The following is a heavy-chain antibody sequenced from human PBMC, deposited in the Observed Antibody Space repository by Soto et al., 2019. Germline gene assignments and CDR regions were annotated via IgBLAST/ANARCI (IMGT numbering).Heavy chain of an antibody. CDR2: ISSSSSTI. Sequence: GGSLRLSCAASGFTFSSYSMNWVRQAPGKGLEWVSYISSSSSTIYYADSVKGRFTISRDNAKNSLYLQMNSLRAEDTAVYYCARVPKVVVPAALDYWGQGTLVTVSS. D-gene: IGHD2-2*01. CDR3: ARVPKVVVPAALDY. V-gene: IGHV3-48*01. CDR1: GFTFSSYS. J-gene: IGHJ4*02.